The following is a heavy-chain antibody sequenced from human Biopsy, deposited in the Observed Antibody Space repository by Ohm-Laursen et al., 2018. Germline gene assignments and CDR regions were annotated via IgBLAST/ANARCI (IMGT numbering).Heavy chain of an antibody. CDR3: VRLNRRGNIIFFDY. V-gene: IGHV4-59*08. J-gene: IGHJ4*02. Sequence: SDTLSLTCTVSGGSITADFWTWIRQTPGERLEWIGYRFHSGSPMYNPSLKSRVTISVDTSKIQFPLTLTSVTAADTAVYYCVRLNRRGNIIFFDYWGRGTLVTVSS. CDR1: GGSITADF. D-gene: IGHD3/OR15-3a*01. CDR2: RFHSGSP.